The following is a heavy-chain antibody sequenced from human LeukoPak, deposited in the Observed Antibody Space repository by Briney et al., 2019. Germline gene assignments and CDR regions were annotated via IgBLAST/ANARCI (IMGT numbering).Heavy chain of an antibody. CDR3: ARGYSSSWLVPFDY. J-gene: IGHJ4*02. V-gene: IGHV3-21*01. CDR1: GLTFSSYS. CDR2: ISSSSSYI. Sequence: KPGGSLRLSCAASGLTFSSYSMNWVRQAPGKGLEWVSSISSSSSYIYYADSVKGRFTTSRDDAKNSLYLQMNSLRAEDTAVYYCARGYSSSWLVPFDYWGQGTLVTVSS. D-gene: IGHD6-13*01.